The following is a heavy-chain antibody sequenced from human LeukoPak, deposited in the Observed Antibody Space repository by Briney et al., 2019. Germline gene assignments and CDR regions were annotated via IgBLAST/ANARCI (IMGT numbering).Heavy chain of an antibody. D-gene: IGHD3/OR15-3a*01. CDR2: ISSNGGST. J-gene: IGHJ4*02. CDR3: ARLDYPFDY. CDR1: RFTFSSYA. V-gene: IGHV3-64*01. Sequence: GGSLRLSCAASRFTFSSYAMHWVRQAPGKGLEYVSGISSNGGSTYYANSVKGRFTISRDNSKNTLYLQMGSLRAEDMAVYYCARLDYPFDYWGQGTLVTVSS.